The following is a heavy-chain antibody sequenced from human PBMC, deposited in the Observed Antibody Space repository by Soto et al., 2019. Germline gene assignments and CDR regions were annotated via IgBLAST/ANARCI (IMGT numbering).Heavy chain of an antibody. CDR3: AKGGRQWLVTSDFHY. Sequence: VQLVESGGGVVQPGRSLRLSCAASGFTFSDYAMHWVRQAPGKGLEWVAVVSHDGRNTHYADSVKGRFTISRDSSKNTVSLEMTSLRAADTAVYYWAKGGRQWLVTSDFHYWGQGALVTVSS. V-gene: IGHV3-30*18. CDR2: VSHDGRNT. D-gene: IGHD6-19*01. CDR1: GFTFSDYA. J-gene: IGHJ4*02.